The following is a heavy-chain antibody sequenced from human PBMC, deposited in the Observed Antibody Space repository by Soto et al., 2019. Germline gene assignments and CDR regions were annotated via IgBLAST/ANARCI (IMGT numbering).Heavy chain of an antibody. D-gene: IGHD3-3*01. CDR2: MNPNSGKT. CDR1: GYTFTRYD. V-gene: IGHV1-8*01. J-gene: IGHJ6*02. CDR3: ARALNYYDFWGGSWAYYYGMDV. Sequence: ASVKVSCKAPGYTFTRYDINWVRQATGQRLKWMGWMNPNSGKTGYAQKFQGRVTMTRNTSISTAYMELSSLRSEVTAVYYCARALNYYDFWGGSWAYYYGMDVWGQGTTVTVSS.